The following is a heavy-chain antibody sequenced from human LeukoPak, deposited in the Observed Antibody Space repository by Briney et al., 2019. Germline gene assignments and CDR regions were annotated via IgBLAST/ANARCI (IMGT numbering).Heavy chain of an antibody. D-gene: IGHD1-26*01. CDR2: INPNSGVT. Sequence: GASVKVSCKASGYTSTGYYMHWVRQAPGQGLEWMGWINPNSGVTNYAQKFQGRVTMTRDTSISTAYMELSRLRPDDTAVYYCARDSDYYDIWGQGTMVIVSS. V-gene: IGHV1-2*02. J-gene: IGHJ3*02. CDR1: GYTSTGYY. CDR3: ARDSDYYDI.